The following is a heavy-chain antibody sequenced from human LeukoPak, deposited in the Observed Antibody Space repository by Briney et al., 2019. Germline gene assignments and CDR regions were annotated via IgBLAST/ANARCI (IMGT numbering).Heavy chain of an antibody. CDR2: INSGGGTT. D-gene: IGHD2-15*01. V-gene: IGHV3-74*01. CDR1: GFTFSNYW. J-gene: IGHJ4*02. Sequence: GGSLRLSCAASGFTFSNYWMYWVRQAPGKGLVWVSRINSGGGTTSYADSVKGRFTISRDDAKNTLYLQMNSLGAEDTAVYYCVRAYCSGGSCSLDYWGQGTLSPSPQ. CDR3: VRAYCSGGSCSLDY.